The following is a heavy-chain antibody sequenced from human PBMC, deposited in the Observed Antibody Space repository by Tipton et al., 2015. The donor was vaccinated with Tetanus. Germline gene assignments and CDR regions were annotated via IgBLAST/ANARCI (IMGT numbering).Heavy chain of an antibody. CDR3: ARGVGDYVWGSYLMYYFDY. CDR2: TRNKANSYTT. D-gene: IGHD3-16*01. CDR1: GFTFSDHY. V-gene: IGHV3-72*01. Sequence: SLRLSCAASGFTFSDHYMDWVRQAPGKGLEWVGRTRNKANSYTTEYAASVKGRFTISRDDSKNSLYLQMNSLKTEDTAVYYCARGVGDYVWGSYLMYYFDYWGQGTLVTVSS. J-gene: IGHJ4*02.